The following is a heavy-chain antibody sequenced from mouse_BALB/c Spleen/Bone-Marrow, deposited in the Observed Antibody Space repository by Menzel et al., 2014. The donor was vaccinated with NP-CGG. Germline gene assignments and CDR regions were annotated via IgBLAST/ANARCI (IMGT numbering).Heavy chain of an antibody. D-gene: IGHD2-12*01. V-gene: IGHV1-54*01. Sequence: QVQLKQSGAELVRPGFSVKVSCKASGYALTNYWIEWIKQRPGQGLEWIGVINPGSGWINYNEKFQGKATLTADKSSSPDYMQLSALKSDNSAVYCCARELVRHIDCWGEGTSVTVSS. CDR2: INPGSGWI. J-gene: IGHJ4*01. CDR1: GYALTNYW. CDR3: ARELVRHIDC.